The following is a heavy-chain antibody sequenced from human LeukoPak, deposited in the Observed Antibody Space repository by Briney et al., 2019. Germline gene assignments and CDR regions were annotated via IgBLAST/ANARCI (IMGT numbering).Heavy chain of an antibody. J-gene: IGHJ6*02. D-gene: IGHD4-17*01. CDR3: ARDSPVTTKPNYGMAA. CDR1: GFTFSSNY. CDR2: IYSGGST. Sequence: GGSLRLSCAASGFTFSSNYMSWVRQAPGKGLEWVSVIYSGGSTYYADSVKGRFTISRDNSKNTLYLQMNSLRAEDTAVYYCARDSPVTTKPNYGMAAGGQGTTVTVS. V-gene: IGHV3-66*01.